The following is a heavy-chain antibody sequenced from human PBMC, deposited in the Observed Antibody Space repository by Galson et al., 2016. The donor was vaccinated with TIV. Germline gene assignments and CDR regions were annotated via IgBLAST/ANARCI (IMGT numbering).Heavy chain of an antibody. V-gene: IGHV4-59*01. Sequence: ETLSLTCTVSGGSIRSYFWSWIRQPPGKRLEWIGYMYYSGTTKYNPSLKSRVTMSADTSKNQFSLKVTSVTAADTAVYYCARDYSRGWDTPDDAFDIWGQGKMVTVSS. CDR1: GGSIRSYF. J-gene: IGHJ3*02. D-gene: IGHD6-19*01. CDR3: ARDYSRGWDTPDDAFDI. CDR2: MYYSGTT.